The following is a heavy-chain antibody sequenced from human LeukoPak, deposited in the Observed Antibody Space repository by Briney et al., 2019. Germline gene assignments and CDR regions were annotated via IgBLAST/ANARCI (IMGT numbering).Heavy chain of an antibody. CDR3: ARDLRMGYYVSGSCFDY. CDR2: INSDGSST. D-gene: IGHD3-10*01. V-gene: IGHV3-74*01. J-gene: IGHJ4*02. Sequence: GGSLRLSCAASGFTFSSYWMHWVRQAPGKGLVWVSRINSDGSSTSYADSVKGRFTISRDNAKNTLYLQMNSLRAEDTAVYYCARDLRMGYYVSGSCFDYWGQGTLVTVSS. CDR1: GFTFSSYW.